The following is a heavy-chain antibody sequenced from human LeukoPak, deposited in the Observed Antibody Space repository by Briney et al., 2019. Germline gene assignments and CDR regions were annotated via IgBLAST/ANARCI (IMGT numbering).Heavy chain of an antibody. CDR3: ARGRLGDGYNPPYYYYGMDV. Sequence: GGSLRLSCAASGFTFSKYDMSWVRQGPGKGPEWVSGINNSGGRTYYADSVKGRFTISRDNSKNTLYLQMNSLRAEDTAVYYCARGRLGDGYNPPYYYYGMDVWGQGTTVTVSS. CDR2: INNSGGRT. J-gene: IGHJ6*02. V-gene: IGHV3-23*01. CDR1: GFTFSKYD. D-gene: IGHD5-24*01.